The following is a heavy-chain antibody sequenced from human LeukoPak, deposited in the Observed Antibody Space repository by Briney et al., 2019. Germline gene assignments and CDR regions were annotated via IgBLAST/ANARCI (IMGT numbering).Heavy chain of an antibody. V-gene: IGHV3-23*01. D-gene: IGHD3-22*01. CDR3: AKGHYYDSSGYYFFDY. Sequence: GGSLRLSCAASGFTFSSYVMSWVRQAPGKGLEWVSAISGSGGSTYYADSVKGRFTISRDNSKNTLYLQMNSLRAEDTAVYYCAKGHYYDSSGYYFFDYWGQGTLVTVSS. J-gene: IGHJ4*02. CDR2: ISGSGGST. CDR1: GFTFSSYV.